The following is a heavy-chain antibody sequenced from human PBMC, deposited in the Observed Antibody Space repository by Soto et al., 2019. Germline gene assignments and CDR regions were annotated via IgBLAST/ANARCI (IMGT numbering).Heavy chain of an antibody. CDR3: ALDSGYDHTGYSDY. J-gene: IGHJ4*01. CDR1: GGSISSYY. D-gene: IGHD5-12*01. V-gene: IGHV4-59*01. Sequence: SETLSLTCTVSGGSISSYYWSWIRQPPGKGLEWIGYIYYSGSTNYNPSLKSRVTISVDTSKNQFSLKLSSVTAADTAFYYCALDSGYDHTGYSDYRGHGTQVIVSS. CDR2: IYYSGST.